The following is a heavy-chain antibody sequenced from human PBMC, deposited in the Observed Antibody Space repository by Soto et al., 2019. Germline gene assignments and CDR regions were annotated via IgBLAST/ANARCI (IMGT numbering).Heavy chain of an antibody. J-gene: IGHJ4*02. V-gene: IGHV1-69*01. D-gene: IGHD1-1*01. Sequence: QVQLVQSGAEVKKPGSSVKVSCKASGGTFSSYAISWVRQAPGQGLEWMGGIIPIFGTANYAQKFQGRVTITADESTSTAYMELSSLRSEDTAVYYSARTVQLERRRTHPGYYFDYWGQGTLVTVSS. CDR2: IIPIFGTA. CDR3: ARTVQLERRRTHPGYYFDY. CDR1: GGTFSSYA.